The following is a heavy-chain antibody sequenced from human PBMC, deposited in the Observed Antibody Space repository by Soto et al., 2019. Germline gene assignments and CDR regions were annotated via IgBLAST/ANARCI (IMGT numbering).Heavy chain of an antibody. Sequence: ASVKVSCKASGYTFTSYYMHWVREAPGQGLEWMGIINPSGGSTSYAQKFQGRVTMTRDTSTSTVYMELSSLRSEDTAVYYCAREGIVVVPAAHYYGMDVWGQGTTVTVYS. CDR2: INPSGGST. D-gene: IGHD2-2*01. CDR1: GYTFTSYY. J-gene: IGHJ6*02. V-gene: IGHV1-46*01. CDR3: AREGIVVVPAAHYYGMDV.